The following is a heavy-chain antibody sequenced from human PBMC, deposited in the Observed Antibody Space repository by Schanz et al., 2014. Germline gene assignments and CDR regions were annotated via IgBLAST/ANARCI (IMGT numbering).Heavy chain of an antibody. Sequence: QVQLLQSGAEVKKPGASMKVSCKASGYTLSAYSLHWVRQAPGQGLEWMGIVNPSVRGTHFAREFQGRVTVTSDTSTSTVYMELSGLRSEDTAVYYCAGAFDSSGYYFDYWGQGTLVTVSS. D-gene: IGHD3-22*01. V-gene: IGHV1-46*03. CDR2: VNPSVRGT. CDR3: AGAFDSSGYYFDY. CDR1: GYTLSAYS. J-gene: IGHJ4*02.